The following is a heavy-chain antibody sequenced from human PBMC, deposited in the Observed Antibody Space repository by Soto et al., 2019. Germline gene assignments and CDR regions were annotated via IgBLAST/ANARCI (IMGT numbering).Heavy chain of an antibody. CDR2: INHSGST. D-gene: IGHD2-8*01. CDR3: ARVAERYCTNGVCHTRRGYYYYGMDV. CDR1: GGSFSGYY. V-gene: IGHV4-34*01. J-gene: IGHJ6*02. Sequence: PSETLSLTCAVYGGSFSGYYWSWIRQPPGKGLEWIGEINHSGSTNYNPSLKSRVTISVDTSKNQFSLKLSSVTAADTAVYYCARVAERYCTNGVCHTRRGYYYYGMDVWGQGTTVTVSS.